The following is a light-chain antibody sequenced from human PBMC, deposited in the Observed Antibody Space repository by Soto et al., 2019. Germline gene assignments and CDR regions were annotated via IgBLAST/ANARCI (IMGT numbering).Light chain of an antibody. J-gene: IGKJ1*01. Sequence: DIQMTQSPSSLSASVGDRVTITCRASQSISRYLNWYQLKPGKAHKLLIYAASSLQSGVPSRFTGSGSGTDFTLTISSLQPEDISTYYCQQSYSSPGTFGRGTKVEIK. CDR1: QSISRY. V-gene: IGKV1-39*01. CDR2: AAS. CDR3: QQSYSSPGT.